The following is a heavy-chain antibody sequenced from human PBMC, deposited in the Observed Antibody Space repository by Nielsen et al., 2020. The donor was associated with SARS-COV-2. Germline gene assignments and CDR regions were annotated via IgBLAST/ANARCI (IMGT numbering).Heavy chain of an antibody. D-gene: IGHD3-10*01. Sequence: GGSLRLSCAASGFTFDDYAMHWVRQAPGKGLEWVSGISWNSGSIGYADSVKGRFTISRDNAKNSLYLQMNSLRAEDTALYYCAKLDFYGSGMSYWGQGTLVTVSS. CDR1: GFTFDDYA. CDR3: AKLDFYGSGMSY. J-gene: IGHJ4*02. CDR2: ISWNSGSI. V-gene: IGHV3-9*01.